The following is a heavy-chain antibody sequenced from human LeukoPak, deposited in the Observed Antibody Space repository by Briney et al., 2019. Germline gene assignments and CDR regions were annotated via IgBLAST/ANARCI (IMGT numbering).Heavy chain of an antibody. Sequence: SETLSLTCTVSGGSISSYYWSWIRQPPGKGLEWIGYIYYSGSTNYNPSLKSRVTISVDTSKNQFSLKLSSVTAADTAVYYCARLTYDSSGSIDYYYYYYMDVWGKGTTVTISS. CDR3: ARLTYDSSGSIDYYYYYYMDV. D-gene: IGHD3-22*01. CDR1: GGSISSYY. J-gene: IGHJ6*03. V-gene: IGHV4-59*08. CDR2: IYYSGST.